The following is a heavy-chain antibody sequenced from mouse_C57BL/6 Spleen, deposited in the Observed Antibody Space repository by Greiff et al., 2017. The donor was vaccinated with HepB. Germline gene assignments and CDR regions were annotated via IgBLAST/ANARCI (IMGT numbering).Heavy chain of an antibody. V-gene: IGHV5-17*01. J-gene: IGHJ3*01. Sequence: EVKVVESGGGLVKPGGSLKLSCAASGFTFSDYGMHWVRQAPEKGLEWVAYISSGSSTIYYADTVKGRFTISRDNAKNTLFLQMTSLRSEDTAMYYCARPRGFPCAYWGQGTLVTVSA. CDR2: ISSGSSTI. CDR1: GFTFSDYG. D-gene: IGHD1-1*02. CDR3: ARPRGFPCAY.